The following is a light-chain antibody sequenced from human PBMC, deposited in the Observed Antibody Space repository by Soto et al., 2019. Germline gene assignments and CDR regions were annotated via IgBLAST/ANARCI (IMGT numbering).Light chain of an antibody. CDR1: QSISSY. Sequence: DIQMTQSPSSLSASVGDRVTITCRASQSISSYLNWYQQKPGKAPKLLIYDASSLQSGVPSRFSGSGSGTDFTLTISSLQPEDSATYYCQQSYSTPWTFGQGTKVEIK. CDR2: DAS. V-gene: IGKV1-39*01. J-gene: IGKJ1*01. CDR3: QQSYSTPWT.